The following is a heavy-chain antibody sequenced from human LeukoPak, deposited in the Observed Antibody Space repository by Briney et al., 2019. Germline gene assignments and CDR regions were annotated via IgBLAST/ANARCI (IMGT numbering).Heavy chain of an antibody. J-gene: IGHJ4*02. V-gene: IGHV3-23*01. CDR3: AKDRTYSGSSNDY. D-gene: IGHD1-26*01. CDR1: GFTFSSYA. CDR2: ISGSGGST. Sequence: EGSLRLSCAASGFTFSSYAMSWVRQAPGKGLEWVSAISGSGGSTYYADSVKGRFTISRDNSKNTLYLQMNSLRAEDTAVYYCAKDRTYSGSSNDYWGQGTLVTVSS.